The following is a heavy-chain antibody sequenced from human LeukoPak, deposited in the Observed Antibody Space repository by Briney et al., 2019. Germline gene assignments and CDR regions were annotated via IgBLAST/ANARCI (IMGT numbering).Heavy chain of an antibody. CDR2: IYSGGST. Sequence: GGSLRLSCAASGFTVSSNYMSWVRQAPGKGLEWVSVIYSGGSTYYADSVKGRFTISRDNSKNTLYLQMNGLRAEDTAVYYCAKDQENSSGWYTDYWGQGTLVIVSS. D-gene: IGHD6-19*01. V-gene: IGHV3-53*05. J-gene: IGHJ4*02. CDR1: GFTVSSNY. CDR3: AKDQENSSGWYTDY.